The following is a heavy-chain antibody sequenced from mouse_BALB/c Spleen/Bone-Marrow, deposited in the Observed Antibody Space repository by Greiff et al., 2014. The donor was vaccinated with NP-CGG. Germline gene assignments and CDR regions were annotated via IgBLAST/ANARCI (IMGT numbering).Heavy chain of an antibody. J-gene: IGHJ2*01. CDR2: ISSGGSYT. D-gene: IGHD1-1*01. CDR1: GFTFSSYA. Sequence: EVMLVESGGGLVKPGGSPKLSCAASGFTFSSYAMSWVRQTPEKRLEWVATISSGGSYTYYPDSVKGRFTISRDNAKNTLYLQMSSLRSEDTAMYYCARQLLRYYFDYWGQGTTLTVSS. CDR3: ARQLLRYYFDY. V-gene: IGHV5-9-3*01.